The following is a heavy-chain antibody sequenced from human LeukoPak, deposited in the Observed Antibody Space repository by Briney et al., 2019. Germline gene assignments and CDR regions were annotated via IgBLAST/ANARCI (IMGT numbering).Heavy chain of an antibody. CDR3: ARRPFLWFGKSLYYFDY. V-gene: IGHV3-7*01. D-gene: IGHD3-10*01. CDR2: IKQDGSEK. J-gene: IGHJ4*02. CDR1: GFTFSSYW. Sequence: PGGSLRLSCAASGFTFSSYWMSWVRQAPGKGLEWVANIKQDGSEKYYVDSVKGRFTISRDNAKNSLYLQMNSLRAEDTAVYYCARRPFLWFGKSLYYFDYWGQGTLVTVSS.